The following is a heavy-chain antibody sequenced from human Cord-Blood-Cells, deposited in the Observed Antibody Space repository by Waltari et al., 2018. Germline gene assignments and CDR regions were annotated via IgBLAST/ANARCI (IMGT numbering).Heavy chain of an antibody. CDR3: ARDEYSSSYYYYMDV. CDR2: INAGNGNT. CDR1: GYTFTSYA. Sequence: QVQLVQSGAEVKKPGASVRVSCKASGYTFTSYAMHWVRQAPGQRLEWMGWINAGNGNTKYSQKFQGRVTITRDTSASTAYMELSSLRSEDTAVYYCARDEYSSSYYYYMDVWGKGTTVTVSS. J-gene: IGHJ6*03. V-gene: IGHV1-3*01. D-gene: IGHD6-6*01.